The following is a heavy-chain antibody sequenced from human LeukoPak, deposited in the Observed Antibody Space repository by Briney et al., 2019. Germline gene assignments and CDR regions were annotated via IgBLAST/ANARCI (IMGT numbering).Heavy chain of an antibody. CDR2: IKHDGSEK. Sequence: GGSLRLSCAASGFTVSSDYMSWVRQAPGKGLEWVASIKHDGSEKYYVDSVRGRFTISRDNTMNSLYLQMSSLRAEDTAVYYCATDRGWRTSGYYLYYFEYWGQGTLVTFSS. CDR1: GFTVSSDY. J-gene: IGHJ4*02. V-gene: IGHV3-7*01. CDR3: ATDRGWRTSGYYLYYFEY. D-gene: IGHD3-3*01.